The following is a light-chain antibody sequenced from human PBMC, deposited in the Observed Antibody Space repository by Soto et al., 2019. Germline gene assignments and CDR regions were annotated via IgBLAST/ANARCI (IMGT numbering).Light chain of an antibody. Sequence: QSVLTRPPSVSAAPGQKVTISCFGSSSNIGDNFVSWHQQFPGTAPKLLIYANHRRPSGIPDRFSASKSGTSATLAITGLQTGDEADYYCATWDTSLSAVVFGGGTKLTVL. CDR3: ATWDTSLSAVV. CDR1: SSNIGDNF. J-gene: IGLJ3*02. CDR2: ANH. V-gene: IGLV1-51*01.